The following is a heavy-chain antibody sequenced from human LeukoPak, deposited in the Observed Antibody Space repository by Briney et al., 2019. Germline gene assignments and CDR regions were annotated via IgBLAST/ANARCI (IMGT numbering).Heavy chain of an antibody. Sequence: GGSLRLSCAVSGFTFSSYGMHWVRQAPGKGLEWVAFMSYDERNKYYGGSVKGRFTISRDISKNTLYLQMDSLRAEDTAVYYCANGPMITFGGLTEREFDYWGQGTLVTVSS. J-gene: IGHJ4*02. D-gene: IGHD3-16*01. CDR2: MSYDERNK. CDR1: GFTFSSYG. CDR3: ANGPMITFGGLTEREFDY. V-gene: IGHV3-30*18.